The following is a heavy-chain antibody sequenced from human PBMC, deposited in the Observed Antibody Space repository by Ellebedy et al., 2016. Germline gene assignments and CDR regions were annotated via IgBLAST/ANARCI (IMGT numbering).Heavy chain of an antibody. J-gene: IGHJ4*02. Sequence: GESLKISXAASGFTFSSYAMSWVRQAPGKGLEWVSAISGSGGSTYYADSVKGRFTISGDNSKNTLYLQMNSLRAEDTAVYYCAKDRGGVGATRGYYFDYWGQGTLVTVSS. CDR3: AKDRGGVGATRGYYFDY. V-gene: IGHV3-23*01. D-gene: IGHD1-26*01. CDR1: GFTFSSYA. CDR2: ISGSGGST.